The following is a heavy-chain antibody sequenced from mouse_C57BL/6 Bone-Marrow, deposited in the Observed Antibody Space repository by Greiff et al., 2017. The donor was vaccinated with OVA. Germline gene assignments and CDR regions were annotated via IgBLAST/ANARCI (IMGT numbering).Heavy chain of an antibody. CDR2: IWSGGST. CDR3: ARNPSTVVGRAWFAY. D-gene: IGHD1-1*01. Sequence: VKLVESGPGLVQPSQSLSITCTVSGFSYTSYGVHWVRQSPGKGLEWLGVIWSGGSTDYNAAFISRLSISKDNSKSQVFFKMNSLQADDTAIDYCARNPSTVVGRAWFAYWGQGTLVTVSA. V-gene: IGHV2-2*01. CDR1: GFSYTSYG. J-gene: IGHJ3*01.